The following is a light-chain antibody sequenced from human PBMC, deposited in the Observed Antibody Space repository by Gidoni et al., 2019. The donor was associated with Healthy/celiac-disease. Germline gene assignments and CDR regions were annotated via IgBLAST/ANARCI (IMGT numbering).Light chain of an antibody. CDR2: AAS. Sequence: AIRMTQSPSSFSASTGDRVTITCRASQGISSYLAWYQQKPGKAPKLLIYAASTLQSGVPSRFSGSCSGTDFTLTISCLQSEDFATSYCQQYYSYPITFGPGTKVDIK. V-gene: IGKV1-8*01. CDR1: QGISSY. J-gene: IGKJ3*01. CDR3: QQYYSYPIT.